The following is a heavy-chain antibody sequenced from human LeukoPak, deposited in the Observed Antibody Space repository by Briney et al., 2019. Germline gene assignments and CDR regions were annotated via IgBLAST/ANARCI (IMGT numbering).Heavy chain of an antibody. CDR3: ARGRNWNYGHFDY. V-gene: IGHV4-59*01. J-gene: IGHJ4*02. Sequence: PSETLSLTCTVSGGSISSYYWSWIRQPPGKGLEWIGCMYYSGSTNYNPSLKSRVTISVDTSKNQFSLKLSSVTAADTAVYYCARGRNWNYGHFDYWGQGTLVTVSS. CDR2: MYYSGST. D-gene: IGHD1-7*01. CDR1: GGSISSYY.